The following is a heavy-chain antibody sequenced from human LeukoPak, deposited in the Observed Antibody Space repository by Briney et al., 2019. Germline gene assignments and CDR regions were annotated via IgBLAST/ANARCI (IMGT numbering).Heavy chain of an antibody. CDR3: AKGPSVVPAAISLADY. J-gene: IGHJ4*02. D-gene: IGHD2-2*01. Sequence: PGGSLRLSCAASGFTFSSYAMSWVRQAPGKGLEWVSAISGSGGSTYYADSVKGRFTISRDNSKNTLYLQMNSLRAEDTAVYYCAKGPSVVPAAISLADYWGQGTLVTVSS. V-gene: IGHV3-23*01. CDR2: ISGSGGST. CDR1: GFTFSSYA.